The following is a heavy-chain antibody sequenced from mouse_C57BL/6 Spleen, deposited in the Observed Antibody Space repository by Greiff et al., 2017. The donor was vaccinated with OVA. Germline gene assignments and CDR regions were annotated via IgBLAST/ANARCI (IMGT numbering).Heavy chain of an antibody. CDR2: ISYDGSN. CDR3: ARDNSNYGYFDV. V-gene: IGHV3-6*01. Sequence: ESGPGLVKPSQSLSLTCSVTGYSITSGYYWNWIRQFPGNKLEWMGYISYDGSNNYNPSLKNRISITRDTSKNQFFLKLNSVTTEDTATYYCARDNSNYGYFDVWGTGTTVTVSS. J-gene: IGHJ1*03. CDR1: GYSITSGYY. D-gene: IGHD2-5*01.